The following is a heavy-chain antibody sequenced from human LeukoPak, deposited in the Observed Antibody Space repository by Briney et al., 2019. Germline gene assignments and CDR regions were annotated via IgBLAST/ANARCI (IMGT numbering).Heavy chain of an antibody. CDR1: GGSISSYY. CDR2: IYYSGST. V-gene: IGHV4-59*01. D-gene: IGHD1-26*01. J-gene: IGHJ3*02. Sequence: PSETLSLTCTVSGGSISSYYWSWIRQPPGKGLEWIGYIYYSGSTSYNPSLKSRVTISVDTSKNHSSLKLSSVTAADTAVYYCARYSGSYPHDAFDIWGQGTMVTVSS. CDR3: ARYSGSYPHDAFDI.